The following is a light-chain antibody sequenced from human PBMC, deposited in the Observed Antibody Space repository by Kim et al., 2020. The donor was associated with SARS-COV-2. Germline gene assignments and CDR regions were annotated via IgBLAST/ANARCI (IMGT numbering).Light chain of an antibody. CDR3: NSRGSSGKKV. V-gene: IGLV3-19*01. J-gene: IGLJ3*02. Sequence: VALGQTVRITCQGDSLRSYYASWYQQKPGQAPVLVIYGKNRRPSGIPDRFSGSSSGNTASLTITGAQAEDEADYCCNSRGSSGKKVFGGGTQLTVL. CDR2: GKN. CDR1: SLRSYY.